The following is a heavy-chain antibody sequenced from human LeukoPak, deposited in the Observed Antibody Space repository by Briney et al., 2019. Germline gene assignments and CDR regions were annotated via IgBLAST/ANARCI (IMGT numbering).Heavy chain of an antibody. Sequence: GGSLRLACAASGFTLSGYSMNWVRQATGKGLEWVSHISISGTIYYADSVKGRFTISRDNAKNSLYLQMNSLRAEDTAVYYCSTAKFDYWGQGTLVTVSS. J-gene: IGHJ4*02. CDR3: STAKFDY. CDR2: ISISGTI. V-gene: IGHV3-48*01. CDR1: GFTLSGYS.